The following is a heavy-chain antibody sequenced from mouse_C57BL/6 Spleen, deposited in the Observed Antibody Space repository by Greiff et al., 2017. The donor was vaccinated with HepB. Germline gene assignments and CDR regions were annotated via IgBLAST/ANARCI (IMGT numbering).Heavy chain of an antibody. CDR3: ARGDGNYFDY. J-gene: IGHJ2*01. CDR2: IDPSDSYP. V-gene: IGHV1-69*01. D-gene: IGHD2-1*01. CDR1: GYTFTSYW. Sequence: QVQLQQPGAELVMPGASVKLSCKASGYTFTSYWMHWVKQRPGQGLEWIGEIDPSDSYPNYNQKFKGKSTLTVDKSSSTAYMQLSSLTSEDSAVYYCARGDGNYFDYWGQGTTLTVSS.